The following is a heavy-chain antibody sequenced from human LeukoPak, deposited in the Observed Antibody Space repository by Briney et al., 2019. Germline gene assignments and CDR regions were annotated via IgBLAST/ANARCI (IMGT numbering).Heavy chain of an antibody. Sequence: ASVKVSCKTSGYTFTNDGITWVRQAPGQGLEWMGSISANNGNTKYAQKLQGRVTMTTDTSTSTGYMELRSLRSDDTAVYYCARGPHRGAYNRLFDNWGQGTLVTVSS. CDR1: GYTFTNDG. CDR2: ISANNGNT. J-gene: IGHJ4*02. V-gene: IGHV1-18*01. CDR3: ARGPHRGAYNRLFDN. D-gene: IGHD5-24*01.